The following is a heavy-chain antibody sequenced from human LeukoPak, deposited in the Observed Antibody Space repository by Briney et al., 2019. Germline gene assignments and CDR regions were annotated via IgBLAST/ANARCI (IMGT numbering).Heavy chain of an antibody. CDR2: NSGSGGTT. Sequence: GGSLRLSCTASGFSFSSYAMSWVRQAPGRGLEWVSSNSGSGGTTRYADSVKGRFTISRDNSKNTLYLQMNSLRVEDTAVYYWAKNSGYSFRSPNHDNWGQGTLVTVSS. CDR3: AKNSGYSFRSPNHDN. V-gene: IGHV3-23*01. CDR1: GFSFSSYA. J-gene: IGHJ4*02. D-gene: IGHD2/OR15-2a*01.